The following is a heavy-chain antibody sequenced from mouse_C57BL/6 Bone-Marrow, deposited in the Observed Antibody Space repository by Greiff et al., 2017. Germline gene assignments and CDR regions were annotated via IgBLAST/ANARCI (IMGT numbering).Heavy chain of an antibody. J-gene: IGHJ1*03. CDR1: GYTFTSYG. CDR2: IYPRSGNT. CDR3: ARDTHYYGSSYDWYFDV. D-gene: IGHD1-1*01. V-gene: IGHV1-81*01. Sequence: QVQLQQSGAELARPGASVKLSCKASGYTFTSYGISWVKQRTGQGLEWIGEIYPRSGNTYYNEKFKGKATLTADKSSSTAYMELRSLTSEDSAVYFCARDTHYYGSSYDWYFDVWGTGTTVTVSS.